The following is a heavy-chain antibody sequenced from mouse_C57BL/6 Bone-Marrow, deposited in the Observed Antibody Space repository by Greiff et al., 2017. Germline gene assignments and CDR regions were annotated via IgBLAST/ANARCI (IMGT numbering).Heavy chain of an antibody. CDR1: GYTFTSYG. D-gene: IGHD2-3*01. Sequence: QVQLQQSGAELARPGASVKLSCKASGYTFTSYGISWVKQRTGQGLEWIGEIYPRSGNTYYNEKFKGKATLTADKSSSTAYMELRSLTSGDSAVYFWARRGWLLPFAYWGQGTLVTVSA. V-gene: IGHV1-81*01. CDR3: ARRGWLLPFAY. CDR2: IYPRSGNT. J-gene: IGHJ3*01.